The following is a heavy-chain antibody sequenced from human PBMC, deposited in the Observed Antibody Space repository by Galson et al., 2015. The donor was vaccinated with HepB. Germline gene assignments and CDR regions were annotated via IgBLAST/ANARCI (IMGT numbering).Heavy chain of an antibody. Sequence: SLRLSCAASGFTFSSYSMNWVRQAPGKGLEWVSSISSSSSYIYYADSVKGRFTISRDNAKNSLYLQMNSLKTEDTAVYYCTTGNGLWYQLPTNAFDIWGQGTMVTVSS. CDR1: GFTFSSYS. CDR3: TTGNGLWYQLPTNAFDI. V-gene: IGHV3-21*03. CDR2: ISSSSSYI. D-gene: IGHD2-2*01. J-gene: IGHJ3*02.